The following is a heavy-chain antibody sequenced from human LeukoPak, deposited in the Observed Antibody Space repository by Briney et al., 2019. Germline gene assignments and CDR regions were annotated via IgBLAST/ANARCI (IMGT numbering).Heavy chain of an antibody. CDR3: ANHYDSSGYYYYGPFDY. D-gene: IGHD3-22*01. CDR2: ISYDGSNK. Sequence: GGSLRLSCAAFGFTFSSYGMPWVRQAPGKGLEGVAVISYDGSNKYYGDSVKGRFTISRDNSKNTLYLQMNSLRAEDTAVYYCANHYDSSGYYYYGPFDYWGQGTLVTVSA. V-gene: IGHV3-30*18. J-gene: IGHJ4*02. CDR1: GFTFSSYG.